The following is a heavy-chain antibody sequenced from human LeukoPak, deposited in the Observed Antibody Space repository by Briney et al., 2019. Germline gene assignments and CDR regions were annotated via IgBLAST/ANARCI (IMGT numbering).Heavy chain of an antibody. CDR3: AKEVMDCGDYYYYFDY. CDR2: ISYDGSNK. CDR1: GFTFSSYG. D-gene: IGHD4-17*01. Sequence: GGSLRLSCAASGFTFSSYGMHWVRQAPGKGLEWVAVISYDGSNKYYADSVKGRFTISRDKSKNTLYLQMNSLRAEDTAVCYCAKEVMDCGDYYYYFDYWGQGTLVTVSS. V-gene: IGHV3-30*18. J-gene: IGHJ4*02.